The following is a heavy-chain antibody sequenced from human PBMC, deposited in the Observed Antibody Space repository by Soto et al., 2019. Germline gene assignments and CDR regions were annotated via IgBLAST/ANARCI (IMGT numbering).Heavy chain of an antibody. CDR2: INHSGST. Sequence: PSETLSLTCAVYGGSFSGYYWSWIRQPPGKGLEWIGEINHSGSTNYNPSLKSRVTISVDTSKNSLYLQMNSLRDEDTAVYYCVRDGGVVIPAAIGGGYGMDVWGQGTTVTVSS. CDR1: GGSFSGYY. D-gene: IGHD2-2*01. J-gene: IGHJ6*02. V-gene: IGHV4-34*01. CDR3: VRDGGVVIPAAIGGGYGMDV.